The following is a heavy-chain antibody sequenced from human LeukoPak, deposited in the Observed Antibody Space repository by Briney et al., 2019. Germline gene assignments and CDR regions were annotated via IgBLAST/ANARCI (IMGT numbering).Heavy chain of an antibody. CDR1: GFTFSDHY. CDR2: TRNKANSYTT. J-gene: IGHJ4*02. Sequence: GGSLRLSCAASGFTFSDHYMDWVRQAPGKGLDWVGRTRNKANSYTTEYAASVKGRFTISRDDSKNLLYLQMNSLKTEDTAVYYCARVTVTTDPFPYFFDYWGQGTLVTVSS. V-gene: IGHV3-72*01. D-gene: IGHD4-17*01. CDR3: ARVTVTTDPFPYFFDY.